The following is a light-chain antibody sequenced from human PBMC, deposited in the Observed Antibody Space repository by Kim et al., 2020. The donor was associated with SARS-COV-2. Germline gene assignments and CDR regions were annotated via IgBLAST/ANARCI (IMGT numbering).Light chain of an antibody. CDR2: GAS. CDR1: QSVSSN. CDR3: QQYNAWWT. J-gene: IGKJ1*01. Sequence: EIVMTQSPATLSVSPGERATLSCRASQSVSSNLAWYQQKPGQAPRLLIYGASTRATGIPARFSGSGSGTEFTLTISNLQSEDVAVYYCQQYNAWWTFGQVTMV. V-gene: IGKV3-15*01.